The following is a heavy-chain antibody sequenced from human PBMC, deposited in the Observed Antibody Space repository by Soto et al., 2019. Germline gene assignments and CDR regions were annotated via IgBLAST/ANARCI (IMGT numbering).Heavy chain of an antibody. CDR1: GGSISSDYYY. Sequence: QVQLQQSGTGLVEPAQTLSLTCTVSGGSISSDYYYWSWIRQPPGKGLEWIGHIDNSGRNYSNPSLESRVTRSVDTSKSQFSLKLSSVTAADTAVYYCARGSSWDKVDYWGQGTLDPVSS. CDR3: ARGSSWDKVDY. V-gene: IGHV4-30-4*01. D-gene: IGHD6-13*01. J-gene: IGHJ4*02. CDR2: IDNSGRN.